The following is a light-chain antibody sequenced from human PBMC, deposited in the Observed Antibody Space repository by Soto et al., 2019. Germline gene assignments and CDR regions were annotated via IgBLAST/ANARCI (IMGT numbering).Light chain of an antibody. Sequence: DIQMTQSPSTLSASVGDRVTITCRASQSISSWLAWYQQKPGKAPKLLIYKASSLESGVPSRFSGSGSGTEFTLTISSLQPDDFATYYCQQYNSYSPGDMYTFGQGTKLEIK. J-gene: IGKJ2*01. CDR3: QQYNSYSPGDMYT. CDR2: KAS. V-gene: IGKV1-5*03. CDR1: QSISSW.